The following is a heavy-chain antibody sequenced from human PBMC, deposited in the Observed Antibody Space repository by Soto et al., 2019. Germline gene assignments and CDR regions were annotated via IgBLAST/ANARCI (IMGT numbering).Heavy chain of an antibody. J-gene: IGHJ3*02. D-gene: IGHD3-22*01. CDR1: GYTFTSYD. Sequence: GASVKVSCKASGYTFTSYDINWVRQATGQGLEWMGWMDPNSGNTGYAQKFQGRVTMTRNTSISTAYMEQSSLRSEDTAVDYGARGNVRYTDSYDSSGYYNDAFDIWGKGTMVTVSS. CDR3: ARGNVRYTDSYDSSGYYNDAFDI. CDR2: MDPNSGNT. V-gene: IGHV1-8*01.